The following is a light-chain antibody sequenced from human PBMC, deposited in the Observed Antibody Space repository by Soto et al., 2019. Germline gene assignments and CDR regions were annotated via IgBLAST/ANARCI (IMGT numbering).Light chain of an antibody. CDR3: TSYAGGNNV. J-gene: IGLJ1*01. Sequence: QSALTQPPSASGSPGQSVTISCTGTSSDVGGYNYVSWYQQYPGKVPKLMVYEANKRPSGVPDRFSGSKSGNTASLTVSGLQADDEADYYCTSYAGGNNVFGTGTKLTVL. CDR2: EAN. V-gene: IGLV2-8*01. CDR1: SSDVGGYNY.